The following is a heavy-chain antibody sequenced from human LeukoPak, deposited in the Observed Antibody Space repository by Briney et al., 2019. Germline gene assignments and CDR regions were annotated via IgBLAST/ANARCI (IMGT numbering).Heavy chain of an antibody. V-gene: IGHV3-30*04. CDR1: GFTFSSYA. J-gene: IGHJ4*02. CDR3: ANHLEYCSTGSCSYFDY. Sequence: PGRSLRLSCAASGFTFSSYAMHWVRQAPGKGLEWVAVISYDGSNKYYADSVKGRFTISRDNSKNTLYLQMNSLRADDTAVYYCANHLEYCSTGSCSYFDYWGQGTLVTVSS. CDR2: ISYDGSNK. D-gene: IGHD2-15*01.